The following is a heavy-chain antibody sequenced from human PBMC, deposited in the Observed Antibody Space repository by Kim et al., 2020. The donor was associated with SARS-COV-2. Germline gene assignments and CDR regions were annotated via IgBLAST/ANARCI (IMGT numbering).Heavy chain of an antibody. V-gene: IGHV4-34*01. CDR3: ARDQIVVISYYYYYGMDV. Sequence: SETLSLTCAVYGGSFSGYYWSWIRQPPGKGLEWIGEINHSGSTNYNPSLKSRVTISVDTSKNQFSLKLSSVTAADTAVYYCARDQIVVISYYYYYGMDVWGQGTTVTVSS. J-gene: IGHJ6*02. CDR2: INHSGST. CDR1: GGSFSGYY. D-gene: IGHD3-22*01.